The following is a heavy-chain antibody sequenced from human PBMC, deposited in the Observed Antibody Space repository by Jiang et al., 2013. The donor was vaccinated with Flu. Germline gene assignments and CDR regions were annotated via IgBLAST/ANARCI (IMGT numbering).Heavy chain of an antibody. CDR1: GFTFDDYA. CDR2: FSWNSRNV. J-gene: IGHJ2*01. V-gene: IGHV3-9*01. CDR3: AKDKGRGSHAGRLGIWYFDL. D-gene: IGHD6-6*01. Sequence: QLLESGGGLVQPGRSLRLSCAPSGFTFDDYAMHWVRQAPGKGLEWVSGFSWNSRNVGYADSVKGRFTISRDNAKNSLYLQMSSLRAEDTALYYCAKDKGRGSHAGRLGIWYFDLWGRGTLVTVSS.